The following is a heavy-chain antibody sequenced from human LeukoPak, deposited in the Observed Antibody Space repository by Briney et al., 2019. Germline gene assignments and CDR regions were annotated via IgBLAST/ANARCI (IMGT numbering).Heavy chain of an antibody. CDR1: GFTFSSYG. Sequence: GGSLRLSCAASGFTFSSYGMHWVRQAPGKGLEWVAFIRYDGSNKYYADSVRGRFTISRDNSKNTLYLQMNSLRAEDTAVYYCAKTPYSLDYFDYWGQGTLVTASS. CDR2: IRYDGSNK. V-gene: IGHV3-30*02. D-gene: IGHD6-13*01. J-gene: IGHJ4*02. CDR3: AKTPYSLDYFDY.